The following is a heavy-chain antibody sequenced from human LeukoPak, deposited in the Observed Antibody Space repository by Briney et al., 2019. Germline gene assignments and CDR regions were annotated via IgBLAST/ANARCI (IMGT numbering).Heavy chain of an antibody. CDR1: GYSISSGYY. V-gene: IGHV4-38-2*02. D-gene: IGHD6-13*01. CDR2: IYHSGST. CDR3: ARKIAANWYVDL. Sequence: SETLSLTCTVSGYSISSGYYWGWIRQPPGKGLEWIGSIYHSGSTYYNPSLKSRVTISVDTSKNQFSLKLSSVTAADTAVYYCARKIAANWYVDLWGRGTLVTVSS. J-gene: IGHJ2*01.